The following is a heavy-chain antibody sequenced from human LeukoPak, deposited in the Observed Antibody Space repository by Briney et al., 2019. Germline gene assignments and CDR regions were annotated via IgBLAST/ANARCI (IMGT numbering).Heavy chain of an antibody. CDR3: AKVTGPGYYDFWSGYTYNWFDP. V-gene: IGHV3-30*04. CDR1: GFTFSGYP. D-gene: IGHD3-3*01. CDR2: ITCGGSHK. Sequence: GGSLRLSCAASGFTFSGYPIHWVRQAPGKGLDWVAVITCGGSHKPDVDSVKGRFTISRDNSKNTLSLQMNSLRAEDTAVYYCAKVTGPGYYDFWSGYTYNWFDPWGQGTLVTVSS. J-gene: IGHJ5*02.